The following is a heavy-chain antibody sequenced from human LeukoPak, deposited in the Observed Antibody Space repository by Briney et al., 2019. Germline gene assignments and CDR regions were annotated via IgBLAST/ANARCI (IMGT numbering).Heavy chain of an antibody. CDR2: IYRSGHT. D-gene: IGHD1-14*01. CDR3: ARVDHQFRHFDY. V-gene: IGHV4-30-2*01. J-gene: IGHJ4*02. CDR1: GGSVSSDDYY. Sequence: SQTLSLTCTVSGGSVSSDDYYSDDYYWAWIRQPPGKGLEWIGSIYRSGHTYYNPSLKSRVTISVDTSKNQFSLKLSSVTAADTAVYFCARVDHQFRHFDYWGQGTLVTVPA.